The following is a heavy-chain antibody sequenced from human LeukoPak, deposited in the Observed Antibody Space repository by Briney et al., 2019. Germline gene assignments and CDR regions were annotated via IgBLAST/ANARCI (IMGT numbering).Heavy chain of an antibody. V-gene: IGHV4-59*01. CDR2: IYYSGST. D-gene: IGHD1-26*01. CDR3: ARVHGATPDY. CDR1: GGSISSYY. Sequence: SETLSFTCTVSGGSISSYYWSWIRQPPGKGLEWIGYIYYSGSTNYNPSLKSRVTISVDTSKNQFSLKLSSVTAADTAVYYCARVHGATPDYWGQGTLVTVSS. J-gene: IGHJ4*02.